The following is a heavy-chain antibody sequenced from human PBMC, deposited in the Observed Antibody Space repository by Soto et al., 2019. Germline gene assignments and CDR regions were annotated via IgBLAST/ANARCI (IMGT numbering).Heavy chain of an antibody. CDR3: AKDGRMSIAARGDIEYFQH. D-gene: IGHD6-6*01. Sequence: EVQLLESGGGLVQPGGSLRLSCAASGFTFSSYAMSWVRQAPGKGLEWVSAISGSGGSTYYADSVKGRFTISRDNSKNTLYLQMNSLRAEDTAVYYCAKDGRMSIAARGDIEYFQHWGQGTLVTVSS. CDR2: ISGSGGST. V-gene: IGHV3-23*01. CDR1: GFTFSSYA. J-gene: IGHJ1*01.